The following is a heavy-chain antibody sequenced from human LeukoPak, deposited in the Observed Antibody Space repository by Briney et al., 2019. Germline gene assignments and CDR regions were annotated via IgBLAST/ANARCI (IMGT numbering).Heavy chain of an antibody. CDR2: IYHSGST. V-gene: IGHV4-59*01. Sequence: PSETLSLTCTVSGGTLSGGSITTYYWNWIRQPPGKGLEWIGYIYHSGSTNYNPPLKSRVTISLDTSKNQFSLKLTSVTAADTAIYYCARVGGMTTINNAAFDIWGQGTMVTVSS. CDR1: GGSITTYY. CDR3: ARVGGMTTINNAAFDI. D-gene: IGHD5-24*01. J-gene: IGHJ3*02.